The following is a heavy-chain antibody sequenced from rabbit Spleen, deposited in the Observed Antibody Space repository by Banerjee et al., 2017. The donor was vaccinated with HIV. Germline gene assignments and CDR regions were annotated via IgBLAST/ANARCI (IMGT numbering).Heavy chain of an antibody. Sequence: QQQLEEYGGGLVKPGGTLTLTCKASGFSFSSSYDMCWVRQAPGKGLEWIGCIYTGNLKTYYASWAKGRFTISKTSSTTVTLQMTSLTVADMATYFCARDAGSGPYIDGYFDLWGQGTLVTVS. D-gene: IGHD8-1*01. J-gene: IGHJ4*01. CDR2: IYTGNLKT. V-gene: IGHV1S45*01. CDR1: GFSFSSSYD. CDR3: ARDAGSGPYIDGYFDL.